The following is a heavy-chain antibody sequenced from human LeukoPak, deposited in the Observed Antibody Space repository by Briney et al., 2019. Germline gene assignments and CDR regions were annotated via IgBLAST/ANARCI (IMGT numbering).Heavy chain of an antibody. CDR1: GFTFSTYW. CDR2: INSDGSST. Sequence: PGGSLRLSCAASGFTFSTYWMHWVRQAPGKGLVWVSRINSDGSSTSYADSVKGRFTISRDNAKNTLYLQMNSLRAEDTAVYYCARHNYDFWSVCMDVWGKGTTVTVSS. J-gene: IGHJ6*03. CDR3: ARHNYDFWSVCMDV. V-gene: IGHV3-74*01. D-gene: IGHD3-3*01.